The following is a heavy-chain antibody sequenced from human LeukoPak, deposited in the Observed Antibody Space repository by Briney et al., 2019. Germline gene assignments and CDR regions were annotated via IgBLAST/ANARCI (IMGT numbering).Heavy chain of an antibody. CDR1: GGSLSTYY. Sequence: SETLSLTCTVSGGSLSTYYWSWGRQPPGKGLESIGYIYYSGSTNYNPSLKSRVTISVDTSKNQFSLSLSSVTAADTAVYYCARQRGYTYANSNLWPDAFDIWGQGTMVTVSS. V-gene: IGHV4-59*08. CDR2: IYYSGST. CDR3: ARQRGYTYANSNLWPDAFDI. J-gene: IGHJ3*02. D-gene: IGHD5-18*01.